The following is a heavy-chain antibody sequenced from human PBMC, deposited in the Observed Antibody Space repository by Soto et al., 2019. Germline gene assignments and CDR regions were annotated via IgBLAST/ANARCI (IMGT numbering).Heavy chain of an antibody. CDR3: ARDLGAYCGGDCHNWFDP. CDR2: IIPIFGTA. J-gene: IGHJ5*02. D-gene: IGHD2-21*02. CDR1: GGTFSSYA. Sequence: SVKVSCKASGGTFSSYAISWVRQAPGQGLEWMGGIIPIFGTANYAQKFQGRVTITADESTSTAYMELSSLRSEDTAVYYCARDLGAYCGGDCHNWFDPWSEGALVT. V-gene: IGHV1-69*13.